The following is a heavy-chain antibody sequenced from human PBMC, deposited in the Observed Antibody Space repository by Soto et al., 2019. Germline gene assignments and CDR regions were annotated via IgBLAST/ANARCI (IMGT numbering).Heavy chain of an antibody. CDR1: GFTFSEYS. D-gene: IGHD2-21*01. V-gene: IGHV3-21*01. CDR2: IATGDNNI. CDR3: AREDGHCADPCNRGDFDI. J-gene: IGHJ3*02. Sequence: EVQVVESGGGLVKPGGSLRLSCAASGFTFSEYSFLWVRQAPGKGLEWLSFIATGDNNIFYSDSVKGRFTISRDNAKNSVYLQLNSLRADDSAVYYCAREDGHCADPCNRGDFDIWGQGTMVTVSS.